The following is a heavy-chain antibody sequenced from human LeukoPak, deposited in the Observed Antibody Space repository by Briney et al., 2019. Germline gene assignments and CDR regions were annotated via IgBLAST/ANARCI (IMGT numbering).Heavy chain of an antibody. V-gene: IGHV3-21*01. D-gene: IGHD3-3*01. J-gene: IGHJ4*02. CDR2: ISSSSSYI. CDR3: ARDLSFWSGYLLPDFDY. CDR1: GFTFSSYS. Sequence: GGSLRLSCAASGFTFSSYSMNWVRQAPGKGLEWVSSISSSSSYIYYADSVKGRFTISGDNAKNSLYLQMNSLRAEDTAVYYCARDLSFWSGYLLPDFDYWGQGTLVTVSS.